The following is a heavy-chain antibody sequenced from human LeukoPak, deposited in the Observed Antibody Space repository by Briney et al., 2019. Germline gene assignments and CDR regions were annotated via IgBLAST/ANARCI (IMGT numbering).Heavy chain of an antibody. CDR3: SRSYYSSSWYYFDH. Sequence: ASVKVSCKTSGYTFSDFGITWVRQAPGQGPEWMGWIKIGEGNTHYGQKFRDRVSMTGDISSNTAFLEMRNLRPDDTAVYFCSRSYYSSSWYYFDHWGQGTLVTVSS. V-gene: IGHV1-18*01. J-gene: IGHJ4*02. D-gene: IGHD2-15*01. CDR2: IKIGEGNT. CDR1: GYTFSDFG.